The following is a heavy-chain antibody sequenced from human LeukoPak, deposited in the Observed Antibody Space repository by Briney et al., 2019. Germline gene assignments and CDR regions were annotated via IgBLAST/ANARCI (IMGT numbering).Heavy chain of an antibody. V-gene: IGHV4-4*02. J-gene: IGHJ6*03. D-gene: IGHD2-15*01. CDR1: GFTFSSYAM. CDR3: ARGVDCSGGSCYSVDYYYYYMDV. Sequence: KTGGSLRLSCAASGFTFSSYAMSWVRQAPGKGLEWIGEIYHSGSTNYNPSLKSRVTISVDKSKNQFSLKLSSVTAADTAVYYCARGVDCSGGSCYSVDYYYYYMDVWGKGTTVTVSS. CDR2: IYHSGST.